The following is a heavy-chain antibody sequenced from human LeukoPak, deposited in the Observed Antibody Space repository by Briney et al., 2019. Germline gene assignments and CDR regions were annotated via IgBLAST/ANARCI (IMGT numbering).Heavy chain of an antibody. CDR2: VIPIFGTA. D-gene: IGHD2-2*01. CDR1: GGTFSSYA. CDR3: ARDRGAYCSSTSCYYSWFDP. V-gene: IGHV1-69*13. J-gene: IGHJ5*02. Sequence: PVKVSCKASGGTFSSYAISWVRQAPGQGLEWMGGVIPIFGTANYAQKFQGRVTITADESTSTAYMELSSLRSEDTAVYYCARDRGAYCSSTSCYYSWFDPWGQGTLVTVSS.